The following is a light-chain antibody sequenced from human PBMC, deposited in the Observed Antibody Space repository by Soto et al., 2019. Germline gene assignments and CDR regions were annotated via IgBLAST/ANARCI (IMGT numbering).Light chain of an antibody. CDR3: QQRSNWPPA. CDR2: GAS. CDR1: QSVSSN. J-gene: IGKJ1*01. Sequence: EIVMTQSPATLSVSPGERATLSCRASQSVSSNLAWYQQKPGQAPRLLIYGASTRATGSPDRFSGSGSGTDFTLTISSLEPEDFAVYYCQQRSNWPPAFGQGTKVDIK. V-gene: IGKV3-15*01.